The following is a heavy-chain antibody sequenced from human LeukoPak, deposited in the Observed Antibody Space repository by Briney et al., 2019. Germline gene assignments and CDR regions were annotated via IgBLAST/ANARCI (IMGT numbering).Heavy chain of an antibody. CDR3: AKKGGGGFSVDY. V-gene: IGHV3-48*04. CDR1: GFTFSTYP. Sequence: GGSLRLSCAASGFTFSTYPMNWVRQAPGKGLEWASYISSTSSTIYYAGSVKGRFTISRDNAKNSLYLQMNSLRAEDTAVYYCAKKGGGGFSVDYWAQGTLVTVSS. J-gene: IGHJ4*02. CDR2: ISSTSSTI. D-gene: IGHD2-15*01.